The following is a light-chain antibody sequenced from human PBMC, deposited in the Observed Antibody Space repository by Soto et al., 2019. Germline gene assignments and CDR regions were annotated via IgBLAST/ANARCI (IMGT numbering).Light chain of an antibody. Sequence: DIVMTRSPDSLAVSLGERATINCKSSQSVLYSSNNKNYLTWYQQKPGQPPKLLISWASTRESGVPDRFSGSGSGTDFALTISSLQAEDVAVYYCQHYYSSPFTFGPGTKVDIK. CDR3: QHYYSSPFT. CDR2: WAS. V-gene: IGKV4-1*01. J-gene: IGKJ3*01. CDR1: QSVLYSSNNKNY.